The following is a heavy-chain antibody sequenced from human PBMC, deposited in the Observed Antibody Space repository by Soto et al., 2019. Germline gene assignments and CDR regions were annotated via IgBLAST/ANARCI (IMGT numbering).Heavy chain of an antibody. CDR2: IIPIFGTA. D-gene: IGHD5-18*01. CDR1: GGTFSSYA. J-gene: IGHJ4*02. CDR3: AREDTAMPYFDY. Sequence: ASVKVSCKASGGTFSSYAISWVRQAPGQGLEWMGGIIPIFGTANYAQKFQGRVTITADESTSTAYMELSSLRSEDTAVYYCAREDTAMPYFDYWGQGTLVTVSS. V-gene: IGHV1-69*13.